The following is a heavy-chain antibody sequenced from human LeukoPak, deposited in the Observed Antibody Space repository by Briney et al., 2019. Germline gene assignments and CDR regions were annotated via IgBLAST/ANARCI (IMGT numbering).Heavy chain of an antibody. J-gene: IGHJ4*02. CDR2: WYDGSEK. CDR1: GFTFSHSG. CDR3: AKDYGTDDSWRRGYLDN. D-gene: IGHD1-14*01. Sequence: PGRSLRLSCAASGFTFSHSGMFWVRQAPGKGLEWVAIWYDGSEKYYADSVKGRFTISRDNSKNTLFLQMNSLRVEDTAVYYCAKDYGTDDSWRRGYLDNWGQGALVTVSS. V-gene: IGHV3-33*06.